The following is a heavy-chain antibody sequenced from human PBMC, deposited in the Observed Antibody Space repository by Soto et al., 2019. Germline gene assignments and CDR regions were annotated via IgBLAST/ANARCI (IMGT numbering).Heavy chain of an antibody. D-gene: IGHD4-17*01. CDR2: ISYDGSNK. J-gene: IGHJ3*02. CDR3: ARPIRMNDYGDYAGAFDI. V-gene: IGHV3-30-3*01. Sequence: GGSLRLSXAASGFTFSSYAMHWVRQAPGKGLEWVAVISYDGSNKYYADSVKGRFTISRDNSKNTLYLQMNSLRAEDTAVYYCARPIRMNDYGDYAGAFDIWGQGTMVTVSS. CDR1: GFTFSSYA.